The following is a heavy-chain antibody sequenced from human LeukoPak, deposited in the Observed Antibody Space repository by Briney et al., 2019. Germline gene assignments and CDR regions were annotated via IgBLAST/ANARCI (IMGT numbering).Heavy chain of an antibody. CDR1: GGSVSSGSYY. CDR3: ARVGVVVTAIPYYFDY. Sequence: SETLSLTCSVSGGSVSSGSYYWSWIRQPPGKGLEWIGYIYYSGSTNYNPSLKSRVTISVDTSKNQFSLKLSSVTAADTAVYYCARVGVVVTAIPYYFDYWGQGTLVTVSS. CDR2: IYYSGST. J-gene: IGHJ4*02. D-gene: IGHD2-21*02. V-gene: IGHV4-61*01.